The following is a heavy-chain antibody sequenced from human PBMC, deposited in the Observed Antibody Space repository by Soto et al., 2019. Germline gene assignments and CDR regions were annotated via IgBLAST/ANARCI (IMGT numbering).Heavy chain of an antibody. CDR3: AEGHGVTMVRGVTGAFDI. CDR2: IIPIFGTA. J-gene: IGHJ3*02. CDR1: GGTFSSYA. D-gene: IGHD3-10*01. V-gene: IGHV1-69*01. Sequence: QVQLVQSGAAVKKPGSSVKVSCKASGGTFSSYAISWVRQAPGQGLEWMGGIIPIFGTANYAQKFQGRVTITADESTSTSYMELSSLRSEDTAVYYCAEGHGVTMVRGVTGAFDIWGHGTMVTVSS.